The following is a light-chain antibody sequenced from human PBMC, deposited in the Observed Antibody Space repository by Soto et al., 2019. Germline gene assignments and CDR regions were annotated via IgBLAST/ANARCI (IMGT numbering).Light chain of an antibody. CDR1: SSDVGGYNY. CDR2: EVN. V-gene: IGLV2-14*01. J-gene: IGLJ1*01. CDR3: SSYTRSVTIV. Sequence: QSVLTQPASVSGSPGQSITISCTGTSSDVGGYNYVSWCQHHPGKAPKLMIYEVNNRPSGVSNRFSGSKSGNTASLTISGLQPQEEADYYCSSYTRSVTIVFGSGTKVTVL.